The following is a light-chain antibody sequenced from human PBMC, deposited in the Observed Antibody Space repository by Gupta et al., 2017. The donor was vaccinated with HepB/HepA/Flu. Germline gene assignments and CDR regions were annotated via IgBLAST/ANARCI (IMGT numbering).Light chain of an antibody. V-gene: IGLV2-11*01. CDR1: SSDVGGYNY. CDR3: CSYAGSYTFV. Sequence: SARTQPRPCSGPPGQSVTISCTGTSSDVGGYNYVSWYQQHPGKAPKLMIYDVSTRPSGVPDRFSGSKSGNTASLTISGLQAEDEADYYCCSYAGSYTFVFGGGTKLTVL. J-gene: IGLJ3*02. CDR2: DVS.